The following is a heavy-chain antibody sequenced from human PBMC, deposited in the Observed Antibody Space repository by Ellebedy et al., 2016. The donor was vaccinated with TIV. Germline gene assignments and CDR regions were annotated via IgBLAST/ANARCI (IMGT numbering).Heavy chain of an antibody. D-gene: IGHD3-10*01. CDR3: ARDTTDYYYGSGSYYKWFDP. Sequence: MPSETLSLTCPVSGGSIGAYSWSCIRQPPWKGLEWFGYVYYGASTNYSPSLKSRVTISVDTSKNQFSLKLSSVTAADTAVYYCARDTTDYYYGSGSYYKWFDPWGQGTLVTVSS. CDR2: VYYGAST. J-gene: IGHJ5*02. CDR1: GGSIGAYS. V-gene: IGHV4-59*01.